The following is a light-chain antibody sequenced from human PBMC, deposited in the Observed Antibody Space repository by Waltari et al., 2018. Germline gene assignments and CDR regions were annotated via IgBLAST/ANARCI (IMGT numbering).Light chain of an antibody. CDR3: CSYGGAYSVL. Sequence: QSALTQPRSVSGSPGQSVTISCTGTSSDVGRYDYVSWYQQRPGEAPKFIMDDVIKRPSGVPGRFLGSKSGGTASLSISGLQTEDEGHYYCCSYGGAYSVLFGGGTKLTVL. V-gene: IGLV2-11*01. CDR2: DVI. J-gene: IGLJ2*01. CDR1: SSDVGRYDY.